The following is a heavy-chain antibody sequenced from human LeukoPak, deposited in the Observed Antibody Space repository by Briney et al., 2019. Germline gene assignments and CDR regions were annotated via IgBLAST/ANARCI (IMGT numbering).Heavy chain of an antibody. D-gene: IGHD3-22*01. J-gene: IGHJ4*02. CDR2: IYYSGTT. V-gene: IGHV4-59*12. CDR3: ARYYDSSGNFDY. Sequence: PSETLSLTCTVSGGSISHYYWSWIRQPPGKGLEWIGYIYYSGTTNYNPSLKSRVTISVDTSKNQFSLRLSSVTAADTAVYYCARYYDSSGNFDYWGQGTLVTVSS. CDR1: GGSISHYY.